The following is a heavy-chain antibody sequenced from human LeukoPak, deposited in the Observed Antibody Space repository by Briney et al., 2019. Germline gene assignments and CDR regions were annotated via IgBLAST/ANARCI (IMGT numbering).Heavy chain of an antibody. CDR1: GCTFSSYA. CDR2: ISGSGGST. J-gene: IGHJ4*02. D-gene: IGHD6-13*01. CDR3: AKDRSSSWYGIKFDY. Sequence: GGSLRLSCAASGCTFSSYAMSWVRQAPGKGLEWVSAISGSGGSTYYADSVKGRFTISRDNSKNTLYLQMNSLRAEDTAVYYCAKDRSSSWYGIKFDYWGQGTLVTVSS. V-gene: IGHV3-23*01.